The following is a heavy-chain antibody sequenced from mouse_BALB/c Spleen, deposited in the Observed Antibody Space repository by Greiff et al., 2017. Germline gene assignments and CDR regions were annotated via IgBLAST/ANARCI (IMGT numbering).Heavy chain of an antibody. CDR3: ARLPYYYGSGYGYFDV. D-gene: IGHD1-1*01. J-gene: IGHJ1*01. V-gene: IGHV5-17*02. Sequence: EVQLVESGGGLVQPGGSRKLSCAASGFTFSSYGMHWVRQAPEKGLEWVAYISSGSSTIYYADTVKGRFTISRDNPKNTLFLQMTSLRSEDTAMYYCARLPYYYGSGYGYFDVWGAGTTVTVSS. CDR2: ISSGSSTI. CDR1: GFTFSSYG.